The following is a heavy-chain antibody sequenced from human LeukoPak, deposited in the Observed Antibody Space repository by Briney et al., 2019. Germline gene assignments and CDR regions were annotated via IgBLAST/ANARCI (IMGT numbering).Heavy chain of an antibody. Sequence: PGGSLRLSCAASGFTFDDYGMHWVRQAAGKGVEWVSLITWDGVTTYYADSVQGRFTISRDNSKNTLYLQMNSLRAEDTAVYYCAKERTLWFGELYFDYWGQGTLVTVSS. J-gene: IGHJ4*02. CDR1: GFTFDDYG. V-gene: IGHV3-43D*04. CDR2: ITWDGVTT. CDR3: AKERTLWFGELYFDY. D-gene: IGHD3-10*01.